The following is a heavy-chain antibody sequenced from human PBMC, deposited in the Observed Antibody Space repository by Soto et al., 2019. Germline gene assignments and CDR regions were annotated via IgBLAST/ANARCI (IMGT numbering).Heavy chain of an antibody. CDR1: GGSISSYY. CDR2: IYYSGST. V-gene: IGHV4-59*01. Sequence: PSETLSLTCTVSGGSISSYYWSWIRQPPGKGLEWIGYIYYSGSTNYNPSLKSRVTISVDTSKNQFSLKLSSVTAADTAVYYCARDLSGIAAAGFDYWGQGTLVTVSS. D-gene: IGHD6-13*01. J-gene: IGHJ4*02. CDR3: ARDLSGIAAAGFDY.